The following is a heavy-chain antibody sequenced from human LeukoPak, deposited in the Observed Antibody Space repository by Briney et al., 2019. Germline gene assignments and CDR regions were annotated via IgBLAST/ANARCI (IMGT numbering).Heavy chain of an antibody. J-gene: IGHJ6*03. CDR2: MNPNSGNT. V-gene: IGHV1-8*01. D-gene: IGHD3-10*01. CDR3: ARGLDMVRGKYYMDV. Sequence: ASVKVSCKASGYTFTSYDINWVRQATGQGHEWMGWMNPNSGNTGYAQKFQGRVTMTRNTSISTAYMELSSLRSEDTAVYYCARGLDMVRGKYYMDVWGKGTTVTVSS. CDR1: GYTFTSYD.